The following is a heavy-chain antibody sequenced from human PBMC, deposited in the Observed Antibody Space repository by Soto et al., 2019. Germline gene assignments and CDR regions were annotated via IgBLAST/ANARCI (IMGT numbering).Heavy chain of an antibody. CDR3: ARERDGHNPNWFDL. Sequence: EVQVVETGGGLIQPGGSLRLSCAVSGFTVSSNYMSWVRQPPGKGPEWVSDIYSGGSTYYAGSVKGRFTISRDNSENTLYLQMTSLRAEDTAVYYCARERDGHNPNWFDLWGQGTLVTVSS. CDR1: GFTVSSNY. V-gene: IGHV3-53*02. D-gene: IGHD2-8*01. J-gene: IGHJ5*02. CDR2: IYSGGST.